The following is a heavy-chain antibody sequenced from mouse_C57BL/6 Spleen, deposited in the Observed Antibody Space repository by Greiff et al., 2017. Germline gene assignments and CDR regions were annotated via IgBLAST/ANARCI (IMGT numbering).Heavy chain of an antibody. CDR2: IYPGSGST. V-gene: IGHV1-55*01. CDR3: ARSDFDYYGYYYAMDY. J-gene: IGHJ4*01. D-gene: IGHD1-1*01. CDR1: GYTFTSYW. Sequence: QVQLQQPGAELVKPGASVKMSCKASGYTFTSYWITWVKQRPGQGLEWIGDIYPGSGSTNYNEKFKSKATLTVDTSSSTAYMQLSSLTSEDSAVYYCARSDFDYYGYYYAMDYWGQGTSVTVSS.